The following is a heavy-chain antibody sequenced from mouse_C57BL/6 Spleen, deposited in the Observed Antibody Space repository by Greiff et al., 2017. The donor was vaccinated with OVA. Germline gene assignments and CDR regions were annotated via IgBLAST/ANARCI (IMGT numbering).Heavy chain of an antibody. CDR2: IYPGSGNT. CDR3: ARENLGNFYFDY. V-gene: IGHV1-66*01. Sequence: QVQLQQSGPELVKPGASVKISCKASGYSFTSYYIHWVKQRPGQGLEWIGWIYPGSGNTKYNEKFKGKATLTADTSSRPAYMQLSSLTSEDSAVYYCARENLGNFYFDYWGQGTTLTVSS. CDR1: GYSFTSYY. D-gene: IGHD2-1*01. J-gene: IGHJ2*01.